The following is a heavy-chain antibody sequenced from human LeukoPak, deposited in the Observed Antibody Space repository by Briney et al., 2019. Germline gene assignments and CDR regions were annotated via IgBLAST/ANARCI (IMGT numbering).Heavy chain of an antibody. CDR1: GFTFSSYA. CDR2: ISYDGSNK. D-gene: IGHD4-17*01. Sequence: GGSLRLSCAASGFTFSSYAMHWVRQAPGKGLEWVAVISYDGSNKYYADSVKGRFTISRDNSKNTLHLQMNSLRAEDTAVYYCARDRGGYGDSYTDYWGQGTLVTVSS. J-gene: IGHJ4*02. CDR3: ARDRGGYGDSYTDY. V-gene: IGHV3-30-3*01.